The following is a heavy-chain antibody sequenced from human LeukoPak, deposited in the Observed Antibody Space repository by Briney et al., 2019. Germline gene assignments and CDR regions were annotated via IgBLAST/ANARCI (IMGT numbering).Heavy chain of an antibody. CDR3: ERDRRDLVVRFDF. J-gene: IGHJ4*02. Sequence: ASVKVSCKASGYTFTGYYMHWVRQAPGQGREGRGCINHNSGGQNYAQKFNGRVNMTRDTSISKAYMELSSVRSEDTAAYYCERDRRDLVVRFDFWGQGTMVTVSS. CDR1: GYTFTGYY. CDR2: INHNSGGQ. D-gene: IGHD2-2*01. V-gene: IGHV1-2*02.